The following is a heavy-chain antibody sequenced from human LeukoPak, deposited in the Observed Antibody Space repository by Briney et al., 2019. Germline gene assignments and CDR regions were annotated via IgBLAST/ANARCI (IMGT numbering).Heavy chain of an antibody. CDR2: VRYGGNIK. J-gene: IGHJ4*02. V-gene: IGHV3-30*02. D-gene: IGHD3-9*01. CDR1: EFTFSAYA. CDR3: TKDLGTEYNIFDY. Sequence: GGXXRLSCAPSEFTFSAYAMHWIRQAPGRGLEWVAFVRYGGNIKYYADSVKGRFTISRDNSKNTLYLQMNSLRPDDTAVYYCTKDLGTEYNIFDYWGQGTLVTVSS.